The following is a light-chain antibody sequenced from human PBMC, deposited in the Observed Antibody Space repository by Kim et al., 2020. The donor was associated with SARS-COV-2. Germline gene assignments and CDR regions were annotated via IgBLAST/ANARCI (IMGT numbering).Light chain of an antibody. Sequence: EIVLTQSPGTLSLSPGERATLSCRTSQSVISSSLAWYQQKPGQAPRLLIYGASSRATGIPDRFSGSGSGTDFTLIISRLEPEDFAVYYCQQYDNSPYPFGQGTKLEI. J-gene: IGKJ2*01. CDR3: QQYDNSPYP. CDR2: GAS. CDR1: QSVISSS. V-gene: IGKV3-20*01.